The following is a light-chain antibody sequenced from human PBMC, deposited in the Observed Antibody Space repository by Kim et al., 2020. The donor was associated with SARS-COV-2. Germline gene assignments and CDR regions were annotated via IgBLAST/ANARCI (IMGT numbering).Light chain of an antibody. CDR2: RNN. V-gene: IGLV10-54*01. Sequence: RQTATLTCTGNSNNVATHRASWLQQHQRHPPKLLSFRNNNRPSGISERLSASRSGNTASLTITGLQPEDEADYYCSAWDSSLSRWVFGGGTQLTVL. J-gene: IGLJ3*02. CDR3: SAWDSSLSRWV. CDR1: SNNVATHR.